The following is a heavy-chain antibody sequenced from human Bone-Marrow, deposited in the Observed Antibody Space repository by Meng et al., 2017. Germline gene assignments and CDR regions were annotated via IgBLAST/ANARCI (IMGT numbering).Heavy chain of an antibody. V-gene: IGHV4-4*02. CDR1: GASVSSGYW. Sequence: QVQLTESGPGLVKPSGTRPLTCGVPGASVSSGYWWSWVRQPPGKGLEWIGEFHHSGTTNYNPSLRSRVTISVDTSKNQFSLRLTSVTAADTAVYYCAASSGWYRIDSWGQGTLVTVSS. CDR2: FHHSGTT. D-gene: IGHD6-19*01. CDR3: AASSGWYRIDS. J-gene: IGHJ4*02.